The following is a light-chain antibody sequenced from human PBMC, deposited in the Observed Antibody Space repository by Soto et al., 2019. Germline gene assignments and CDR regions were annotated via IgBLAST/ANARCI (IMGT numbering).Light chain of an antibody. CDR3: QQSYSTPGT. CDR1: QSISSY. CDR2: AAS. Sequence: DIRMTQSPSSLSASVGDRVTITCRASQSISSYLNWYQQKPGKAPKLLIYAASSLQSGVPSRFGGSGSGTDFTLTISSLQPEDFATYYCQQSYSTPGTFGQGTKVDIK. V-gene: IGKV1-39*01. J-gene: IGKJ1*01.